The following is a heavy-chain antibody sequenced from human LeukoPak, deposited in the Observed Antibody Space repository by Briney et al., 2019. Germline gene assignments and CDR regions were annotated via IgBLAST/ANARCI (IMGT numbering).Heavy chain of an antibody. CDR1: GFTVTSNY. CDR3: ARDERGSGFIYFDY. D-gene: IGHD6-19*01. Sequence: GGSLRLSCAASGFTVTSNYMNWVRQAPGKGLEWASVIYSGGSTYYADSVKGRFTISRDNSKNTLYLQMNSLRAEDTAVYYCARDERGSGFIYFDYWGQGTLVTVSS. V-gene: IGHV3-53*01. J-gene: IGHJ4*02. CDR2: IYSGGST.